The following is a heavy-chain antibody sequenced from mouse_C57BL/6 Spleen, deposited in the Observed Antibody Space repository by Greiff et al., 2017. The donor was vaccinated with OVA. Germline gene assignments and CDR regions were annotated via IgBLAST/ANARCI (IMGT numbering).Heavy chain of an antibody. J-gene: IGHJ2*01. Sequence: VQLQQSGTELVKPGASVKLSCKASGYTFTSYWMHWVKQRPGQGLEWIGNINPSNGGTNYNEKFKSKATLTVDKSSSTAYMQLSSLTSEDSAVYYCARDDLVRQYYFDYWGQGTTLTVSS. CDR3: ARDDLVRQYYFDY. CDR1: GYTFTSYW. D-gene: IGHD1-1*01. V-gene: IGHV1-53*01. CDR2: INPSNGGT.